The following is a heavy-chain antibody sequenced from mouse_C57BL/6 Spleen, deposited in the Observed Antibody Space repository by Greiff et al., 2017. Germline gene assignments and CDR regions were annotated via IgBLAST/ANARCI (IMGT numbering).Heavy chain of an antibody. J-gene: IGHJ4*01. D-gene: IGHD1-1*01. V-gene: IGHV1-69*01. CDR1: GYTFTSYW. CDR2: IDPSDSYT. CDR3: ARGGSSSLYAMDY. Sequence: QVHVKQPGAELVMPGASVKLSCKASGYTFTSYWMHWVKQRPGQGLEWIGEIDPSDSYTNYNQKFKGKSTLTVDKSSSTAYMQLSSLTSEDSAVYYCARGGSSSLYAMDYWGQGTSVTVSS.